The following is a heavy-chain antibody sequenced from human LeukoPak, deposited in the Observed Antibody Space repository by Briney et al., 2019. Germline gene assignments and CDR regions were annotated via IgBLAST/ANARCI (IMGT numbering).Heavy chain of an antibody. CDR3: ALFGVVTLFDY. J-gene: IGHJ4*02. CDR2: IDPNSGGT. CDR1: GYTFTSYG. Sequence: ASVKVSCKASGYTFTSYGISWVRQAPGQGLEWMGWIDPNSGGTNYARKFRGRVTMTRDTSISTAYMELSRLRSDDTAVYYCALFGVVTLFDYWGQGTLVTVSS. D-gene: IGHD3-3*01. V-gene: IGHV1-2*02.